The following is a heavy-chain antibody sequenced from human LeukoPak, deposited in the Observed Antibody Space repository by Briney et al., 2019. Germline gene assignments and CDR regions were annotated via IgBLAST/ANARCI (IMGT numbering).Heavy chain of an antibody. Sequence: GGSLILSCAASGFTFSSYAMHWVRQAPGKVLEWVAVISYDGSNKYYAASVKVRFTISRVNSKNTLYLQMNSLRAEDTAVYYCARAGLSYDSSGYLDYWGQGTLVTVSS. CDR3: ARAGLSYDSSGYLDY. D-gene: IGHD3-22*01. CDR1: GFTFSSYA. V-gene: IGHV3-30-3*01. J-gene: IGHJ4*02. CDR2: ISYDGSNK.